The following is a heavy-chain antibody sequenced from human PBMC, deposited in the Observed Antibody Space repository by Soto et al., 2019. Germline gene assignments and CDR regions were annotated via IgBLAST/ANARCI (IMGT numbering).Heavy chain of an antibody. CDR2: INAGNGKT. V-gene: IGHV1-3*01. CDR3: ARDGAVAGNTNFDY. D-gene: IGHD6-19*01. Sequence: GASVKVSCKASGYTFTNYAIHWVRQGPGQRLEWMGWINAGNGKTKYSQKFQGRVTITRDTSASTAYMELSSLRSEATAVYYCARDGAVAGNTNFDYWGQGTLVTVSS. CDR1: GYTFTNYA. J-gene: IGHJ4*02.